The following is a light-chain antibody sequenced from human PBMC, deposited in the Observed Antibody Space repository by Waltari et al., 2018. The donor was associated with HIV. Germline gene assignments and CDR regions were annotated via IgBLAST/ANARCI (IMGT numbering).Light chain of an antibody. Sequence: QSALTQPASVSGSPGQSITISCSGSSSDITTYDYVSWYKKQPDKAPKLFIFDVTDRPSGVSRRFSGSKSGNTASLTISGLQPDDEADYYCSSYTTDNTVVFGGGTRLTVL. CDR3: SSYTTDNTVV. CDR1: SSDITTYDY. V-gene: IGLV2-14*03. CDR2: DVT. J-gene: IGLJ2*01.